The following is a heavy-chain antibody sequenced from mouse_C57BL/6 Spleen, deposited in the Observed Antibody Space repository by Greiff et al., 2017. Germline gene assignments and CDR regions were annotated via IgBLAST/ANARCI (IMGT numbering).Heavy chain of an antibody. CDR1: GYTFTSYW. Sequence: QVQLQQPGAELVKPGASVKLSCTASGYTFTSYWMHWVKQRPGQGLEWIGMIHSNSGSTNYNEKFKSKATLTVDKSSSTAYMQLSSLTSEDSAVYYCARSRSSFFDYWGQGTTLTVSS. CDR2: IHSNSGST. J-gene: IGHJ2*01. V-gene: IGHV1-64*01. CDR3: ARSRSSFFDY. D-gene: IGHD1-1*01.